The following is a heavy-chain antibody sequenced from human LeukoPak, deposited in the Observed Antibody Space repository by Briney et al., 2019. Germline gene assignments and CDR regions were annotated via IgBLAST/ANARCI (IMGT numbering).Heavy chain of an antibody. CDR2: INHSGST. CDR3: ASLGGLEYSSSSPTPFDY. Sequence: PSETLSLTCAVYGGSFSGYYWSWIRQPPGKGLEWIGEINHSGSTNYNPSLKSRVTKSVDTSKNQFSLKLSSVTAADTAVYYCASLGGLEYSSSSPTPFDYWGQGTLVTVSS. J-gene: IGHJ4*02. CDR1: GGSFSGYY. D-gene: IGHD6-6*01. V-gene: IGHV4-34*01.